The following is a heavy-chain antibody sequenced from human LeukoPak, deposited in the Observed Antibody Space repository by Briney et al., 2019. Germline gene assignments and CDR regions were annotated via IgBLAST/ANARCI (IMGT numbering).Heavy chain of an antibody. V-gene: IGHV4-39*07. D-gene: IGHD5-18*01. J-gene: IGHJ5*02. Sequence: SETLSLTCTVSGGSISSSPYYWGWIRQPPGKGLEWIGSIYCSGTTHYNPSLESRVTISVDTSKNQFSLKLASVTAADTAIYYCAKGAGGFSYYNWFDPWGPGTLVTVSS. CDR2: IYCSGTT. CDR3: AKGAGGFSYYNWFDP. CDR1: GGSISSSPYY.